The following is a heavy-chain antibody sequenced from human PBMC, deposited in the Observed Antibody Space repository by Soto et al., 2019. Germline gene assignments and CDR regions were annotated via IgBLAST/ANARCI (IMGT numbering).Heavy chain of an antibody. D-gene: IGHD2-2*02. V-gene: IGHV4-59*08. J-gene: IGHJ6*02. CDR1: GGSISSYY. CDR2: IYYSGST. CDR3: ARGGNIVVVPAAIYYYGMDV. Sequence: QVQLQESGPGLVKPSETLSLTCTVSGGSISSYYWSWIRQPPGKGLEWIGYIYYSGSTNYNPSLKRRINISVYTSKNKFTLKLSSVTAADTAVYYCARGGNIVVVPAAIYYYGMDVWGQGTTVTVSS.